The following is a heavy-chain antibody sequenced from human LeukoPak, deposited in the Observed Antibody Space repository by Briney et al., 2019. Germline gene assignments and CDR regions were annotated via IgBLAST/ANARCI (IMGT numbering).Heavy chain of an antibody. CDR1: GFTFSHYE. CDR2: IGSSGTLM. J-gene: IGHJ4*02. D-gene: IGHD6-19*01. CDR3: ARGWAGNY. Sequence: GGSLRLSCAASGFTFSHYEMKWVRQAPGEGLEWVSYIGSSGTLMYYADSVKGRFTISRDNAKNSLYLQMNSLRAEDTAVYYCARGWAGNYWGQGTLVTVSS. V-gene: IGHV3-48*03.